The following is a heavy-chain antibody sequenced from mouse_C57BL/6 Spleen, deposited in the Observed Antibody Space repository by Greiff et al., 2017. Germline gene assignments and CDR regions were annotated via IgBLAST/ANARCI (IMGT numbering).Heavy chain of an antibody. V-gene: IGHV1-55*01. CDR3: ARDDPYYYGSSPWAG. D-gene: IGHD1-1*01. Sequence: VQLQQPGAELVKPGASVKMSCKASGYTFTSYWITWVKQRPGQGLEWIGDIYPGSGSTNYNEKFKSKATLPVDTSSSTAYMQLSSLTSEDSAVYYCARDDPYYYGSSPWAGWGKGTLVTVSA. CDR1: GYTFTSYW. CDR2: IYPGSGST. J-gene: IGHJ3*02.